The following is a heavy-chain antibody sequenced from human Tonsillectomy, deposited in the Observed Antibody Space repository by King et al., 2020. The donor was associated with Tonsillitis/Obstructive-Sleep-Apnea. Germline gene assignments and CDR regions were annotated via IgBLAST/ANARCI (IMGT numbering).Heavy chain of an antibody. Sequence: VQLQESGPGLVKPSGTLSLTCAVSGGSTSSSNWWRWVRQPPGKGLEWVGESYHRGSTNHNPSLRSRVTISVDKTKNQFSLKLTSVTAADTAVYYCAGRASGSSTLFDYWGQGILVTVSS. D-gene: IGHD3-10*01. J-gene: IGHJ4*02. CDR2: SYHRGST. V-gene: IGHV4-4*02. CDR3: AGRASGSSTLFDY. CDR1: GGSTSSSNW.